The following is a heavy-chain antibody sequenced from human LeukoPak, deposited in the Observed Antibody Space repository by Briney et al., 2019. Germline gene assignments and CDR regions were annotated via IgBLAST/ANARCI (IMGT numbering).Heavy chain of an antibody. CDR3: ARGLGSWFGELSSNWFDP. V-gene: IGHV1-8*02. CDR2: MNPNSGNT. D-gene: IGHD3-10*01. CDR1: AYTFTSYG. J-gene: IGHJ5*02. Sequence: ASVKVSCKASAYTFTSYGISWVRQATGQGLEWMGWMNPNSGNTGYAQKFQGRVTMTRNTSISTAYMELSSLRSEDTAVYYCARGLGSWFGELSSNWFDPWGQGTLVTVSS.